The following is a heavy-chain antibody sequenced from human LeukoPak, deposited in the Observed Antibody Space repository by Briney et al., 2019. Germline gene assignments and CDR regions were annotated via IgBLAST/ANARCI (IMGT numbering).Heavy chain of an antibody. J-gene: IGHJ4*02. V-gene: IGHV3-53*04. CDR2: IYSGSST. Sequence: GRSLTLSCAASAITASSNYMSWDRQAPGRGLGWVSVIYSGSSTYYAGSVKGRFTISRHNSKNTLYLQMNSLRAEDTAVYYCARGSGRLDYWGQGTLVTVSS. CDR1: AITASSNY. CDR3: ARGSGRLDY.